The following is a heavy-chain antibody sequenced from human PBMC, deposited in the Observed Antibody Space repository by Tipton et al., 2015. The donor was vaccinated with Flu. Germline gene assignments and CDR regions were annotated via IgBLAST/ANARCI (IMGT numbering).Heavy chain of an antibody. D-gene: IGHD1-26*01. CDR2: IYTSGST. J-gene: IGHJ3*02. CDR3: ARDHRWELHAFDI. CDR1: GGSISSGSYY. Sequence: TLSLTCTVSGGSISSGSYYWSWIRQPAGKGLEWIGRIYTSGSTNYNPSLKGRVTISVDTSKNQFSLKLSSVTAADTAVYYCARDHRWELHAFDIWGQGTMVTVSS. V-gene: IGHV4-61*02.